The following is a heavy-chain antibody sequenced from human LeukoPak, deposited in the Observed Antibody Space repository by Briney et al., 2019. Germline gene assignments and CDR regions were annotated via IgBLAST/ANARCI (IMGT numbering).Heavy chain of an antibody. D-gene: IGHD6-13*01. CDR3: ARGGSSIAAAGIHYYYGMDV. V-gene: IGHV1-8*01. Sequence: ASVKVSCKASGYTFTSYDINWVRQATGQGLEWMGWMSPNGGNTGYAQKFQGRVAMTRDTSISTAYMELSSLRSDDTAVYYCARGGSSIAAAGIHYYYGMDVWGQGTTVTVSS. CDR2: MSPNGGNT. J-gene: IGHJ6*02. CDR1: GYTFTSYD.